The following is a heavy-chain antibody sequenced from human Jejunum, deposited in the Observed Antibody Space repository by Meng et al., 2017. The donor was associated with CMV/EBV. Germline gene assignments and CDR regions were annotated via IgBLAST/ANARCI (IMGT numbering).Heavy chain of an antibody. CDR1: TRSD. CDR3: ARARRTDLLGVISYYFDN. Sequence: TRSDIHWVRPAAGQWLGWVGWMNPNNGNTGYGQKFQGRVTLTRNTAISTAYMELSSLRSEDTAVYYCARARRTDLLGVISYYFDNWGQGTLVTVSS. CDR2: MNPNNGNT. D-gene: IGHD3-3*01. V-gene: IGHV1-8*01. J-gene: IGHJ4*02.